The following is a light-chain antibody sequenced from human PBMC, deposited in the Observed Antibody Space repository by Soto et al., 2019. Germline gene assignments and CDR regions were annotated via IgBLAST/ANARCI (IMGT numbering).Light chain of an antibody. CDR1: QNIYYN. V-gene: IGKV3-15*01. Sequence: ILMRQSPATVSVSPGESATLSCGASQNIYYNVAWYQQRPGQAPRLLIYRASTRAAGIPARLSGSGSGTEFTLTISSLRSEDFAVYYCQQYDDWPITFGQGTRLEI. J-gene: IGKJ5*01. CDR2: RAS. CDR3: QQYDDWPIT.